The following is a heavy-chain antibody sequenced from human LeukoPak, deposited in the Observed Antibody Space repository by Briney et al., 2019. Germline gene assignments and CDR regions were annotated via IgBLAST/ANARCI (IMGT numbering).Heavy chain of an antibody. J-gene: IGHJ4*02. D-gene: IGHD4-17*01. Sequence: GGSLRLSCAASGFTFSNYAMNWVRQAPGKGLEWVSAISGSGDSTYYADSVKGRFTISRDNSKNTVYLQMNSLRAEDTAVYYCAKTFGDYAPLFFDYWGQGTLVTVSS. CDR1: GFTFSNYA. CDR3: AKTFGDYAPLFFDY. V-gene: IGHV3-23*01. CDR2: ISGSGDST.